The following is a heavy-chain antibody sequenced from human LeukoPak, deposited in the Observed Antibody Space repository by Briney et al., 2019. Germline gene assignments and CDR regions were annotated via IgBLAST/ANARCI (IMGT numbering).Heavy chain of an antibody. V-gene: IGHV1-58*02. CDR3: ATSFNFYGSGSYYRFDP. J-gene: IGHJ5*02. CDR1: GFIFTSST. D-gene: IGHD3-10*01. Sequence: ASVTVSCKASGFIFTSSTIHWVRQARGQRLEWIGWIVVGSGNTNYAQTFQERVTITRDMSSGTGYMELRSLRSEDTAVYYCATSFNFYGSGSYYRFDPWGQGTLVTVSS. CDR2: IVVGSGNT.